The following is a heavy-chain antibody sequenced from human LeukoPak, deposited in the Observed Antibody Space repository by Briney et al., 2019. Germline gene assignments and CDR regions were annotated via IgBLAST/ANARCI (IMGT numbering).Heavy chain of an antibody. CDR1: GFTFSSYG. CDR3: AKVRHRYSSSWGEIDY. CDR2: ISYDGSNK. V-gene: IGHV3-30*18. J-gene: IGHJ4*02. D-gene: IGHD6-13*01. Sequence: PGGSLRLSCAASGFTFSSYGMHWVRQAPGKGLEWVAVISYDGSNKYYADSVKGRFTISRDNSKNTLYLQMNSLRAEDTAVYYCAKVRHRYSSSWGEIDYWGQGTLVTVSS.